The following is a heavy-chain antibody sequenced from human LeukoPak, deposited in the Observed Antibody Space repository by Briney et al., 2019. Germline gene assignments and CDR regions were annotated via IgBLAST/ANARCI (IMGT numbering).Heavy chain of an antibody. J-gene: IGHJ4*02. CDR2: ISWDGGST. CDR3: AKDIEWLRLGHGVDY. Sequence: GESLRLSCAASGFTFDDYTMHWVRQAPGYGLEWVSLISWDGGSTYYADSVKGRFTISRDNSKNSLYLQMNSLRTEDTALYYCAKDIEWLRLGHGVDYWGQGTLVTVSS. V-gene: IGHV3-43*01. CDR1: GFTFDDYT. D-gene: IGHD5-12*01.